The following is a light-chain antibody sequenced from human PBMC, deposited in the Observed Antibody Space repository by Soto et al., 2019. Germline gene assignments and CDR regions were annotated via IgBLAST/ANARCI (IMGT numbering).Light chain of an antibody. J-gene: IGKJ3*01. Sequence: DIQMTQSPSSLSASVGDRVTITCRTSQSINKYINWYQQKPGKAPNLLINGASSLQIGVPSRFSGSGSWTDFTLTISNLQPEDFATYYCQQTYSTPFTICLGTKVDIK. CDR3: QQTYSTPFT. CDR2: GAS. V-gene: IGKV1-39*01. CDR1: QSINKY.